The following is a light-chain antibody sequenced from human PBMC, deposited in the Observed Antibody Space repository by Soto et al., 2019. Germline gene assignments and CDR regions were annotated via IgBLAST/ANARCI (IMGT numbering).Light chain of an antibody. J-gene: IGKJ1*01. CDR2: GAS. V-gene: IGKV3-20*01. CDR1: QSVTTY. Sequence: EVVLTQSSVTLSLSPGERATLSCRASQSVTTYLAWYQQKPGQAPRLLIFGASKRATGIPDRFSGSGSGTDFTLAISRLEPEDFAVYYCQQYGGLPWTFGQGTKVDIK. CDR3: QQYGGLPWT.